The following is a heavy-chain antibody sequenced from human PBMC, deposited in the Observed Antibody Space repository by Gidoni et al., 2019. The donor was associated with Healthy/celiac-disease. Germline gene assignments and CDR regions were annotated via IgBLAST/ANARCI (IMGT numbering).Heavy chain of an antibody. D-gene: IGHD4-17*01. V-gene: IGHV3-9*01. CDR2: ISWNSGSI. CDR1: GFTFDDYA. CDR3: AKADDYGGNLEDY. Sequence: EVQLVESGGGLVQPGRSLRLSCAASGFTFDDYAMHWVRQAPGKGLEWVSGISWNSGSIGYADSVKGRFTISRDNAKNSLYLQMNSLRAEDTALYYCAKADDYGGNLEDYWGQGTLVTVSS. J-gene: IGHJ4*02.